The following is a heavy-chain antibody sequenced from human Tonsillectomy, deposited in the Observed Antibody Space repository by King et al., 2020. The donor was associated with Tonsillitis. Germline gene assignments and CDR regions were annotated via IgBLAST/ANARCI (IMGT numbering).Heavy chain of an antibody. CDR3: ARTRITMVRGVNRSSWYFDL. CDR1: GGSFSGYY. J-gene: IGHJ2*01. D-gene: IGHD3-10*01. Sequence: VQLQQWGAGLLKPSETLSLTCAVYGGSFSGYYWSWIRQPPGKGLEWIGEINHSGSTNYNPSLKSRVTVSVDTSKNQFSLTLSSVTAADTAVYYCARTRITMVRGVNRSSWYFDLWGRGTLVTVSS. V-gene: IGHV4-34*01. CDR2: INHSGST.